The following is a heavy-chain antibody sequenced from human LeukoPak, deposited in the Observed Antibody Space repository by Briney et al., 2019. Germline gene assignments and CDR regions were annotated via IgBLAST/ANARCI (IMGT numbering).Heavy chain of an antibody. J-gene: IGHJ3*02. CDR2: ISTSGSTI. Sequence: HAGGSLRLSCAASGFTFSSYWMNWVRQAPGKGLEWVSYISTSGSTICYADSVKGRFTISRDNAKNSLYLQMNSLRAEDTAVYYCARDMEPDAFDIWGQGTMVTVSS. D-gene: IGHD1-1*01. V-gene: IGHV3-48*04. CDR3: ARDMEPDAFDI. CDR1: GFTFSSYW.